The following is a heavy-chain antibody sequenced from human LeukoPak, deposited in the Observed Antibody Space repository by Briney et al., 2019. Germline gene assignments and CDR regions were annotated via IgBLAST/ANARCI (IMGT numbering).Heavy chain of an antibody. CDR3: AKVGGVPTLDY. V-gene: IGHV3-23*01. D-gene: IGHD3-16*01. CDR2: VSGSGGVT. J-gene: IGHJ4*02. Sequence: GGSLRLSCGASGFTFSKYAMSWVRQAPGKGLEWVSGVSGSGGVTYYADSVKGRFTISRDNSKNTLYLQMNSLRAEDTAVYYCAKVGGVPTLDYWGQGTLVTVSS. CDR1: GFTFSKYA.